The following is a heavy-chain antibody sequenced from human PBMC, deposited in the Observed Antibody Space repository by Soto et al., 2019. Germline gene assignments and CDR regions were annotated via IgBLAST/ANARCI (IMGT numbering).Heavy chain of an antibody. V-gene: IGHV3-30*18. CDR3: AKEQYSSSWYGMGPLDY. CDR2: ISYDGSNK. D-gene: IGHD6-13*01. J-gene: IGHJ4*02. CDR1: GFTFSSYG. Sequence: QVQLVESGGGVVQPGRSLRLSCAASGFTFSSYGVHWVRQAPGKGLESVAVISYDGSNKYYADSVKGRFTISRDNSKNTLYLQMSSLRAEDTAVYYCAKEQYSSSWYGMGPLDYWGQGTLVTVSS.